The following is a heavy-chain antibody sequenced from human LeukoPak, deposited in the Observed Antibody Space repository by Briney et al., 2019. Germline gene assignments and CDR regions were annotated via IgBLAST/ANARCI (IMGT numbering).Heavy chain of an antibody. CDR1: GFTFSDYY. CDR3: ARDLMGIAYRGALYY. CDR2: ISSSGSTI. D-gene: IGHD6-13*01. Sequence: GGSLGLSCAASGFTFSDYYMSWIRQAPGKGLEWVSYISSSGSTIYYADSVKGRFTISRDNAKNSLYLQMNSLRAGDTAVYYCARDLMGIAYRGALYYWGQGTLVTVSS. V-gene: IGHV3-11*01. J-gene: IGHJ4*02.